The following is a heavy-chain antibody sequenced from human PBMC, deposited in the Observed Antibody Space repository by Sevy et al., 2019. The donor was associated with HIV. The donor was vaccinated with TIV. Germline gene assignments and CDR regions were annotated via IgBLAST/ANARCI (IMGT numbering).Heavy chain of an antibody. J-gene: IGHJ6*02. D-gene: IGHD2-15*01. CDR2: ISYAGDNK. CDR3: AKAHADCSGGTCYTAHYYYDMDV. CDR1: GFAFSDYA. Sequence: GGSLRLSFAASGFAFSDYAMHWVRQAPGKGLEWVAAISYAGDNKYFADSVKGGFTVSKDNSKNTLYLEMNSLRAEDTAVYYCAKAHADCSGGTCYTAHYYYDMDVWGRGATVTVSS. V-gene: IGHV3-30*18.